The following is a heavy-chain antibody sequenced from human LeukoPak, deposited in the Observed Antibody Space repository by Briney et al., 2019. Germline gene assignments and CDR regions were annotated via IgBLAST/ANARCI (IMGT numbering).Heavy chain of an antibody. CDR3: ARDLSGTGYSSSWSDY. CDR1: GFTVSSNY. D-gene: IGHD6-13*01. V-gene: IGHV3-66*01. CDR2: IYSGGST. Sequence: GGSLRHSCAASGFTVSSNYMSWVRQAPGKGLEWVSVIYSGGSTYYADSVKGRFTISRDNSKNTLYLQMNSLRAEDTAVYYCARDLSGTGYSSSWSDYWGRGTLVTVSS. J-gene: IGHJ4*02.